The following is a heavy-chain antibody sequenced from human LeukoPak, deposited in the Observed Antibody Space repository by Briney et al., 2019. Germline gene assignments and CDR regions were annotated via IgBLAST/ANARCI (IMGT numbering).Heavy chain of an antibody. V-gene: IGHV4-4*07. CDR3: ARGLDIVATIPLDYYMDV. J-gene: IGHJ6*03. Sequence: PSQTLSLTCTVSGGSISSYYWSWIRQPAGKGLEWIGRIYTSGSTNYNPSLKSRVTMSVDTSKNQFSLKLSSVTAADTAVYYCARGLDIVATIPLDYYMDVWGKGTTVTISS. D-gene: IGHD5-12*01. CDR2: IYTSGST. CDR1: GGSISSYY.